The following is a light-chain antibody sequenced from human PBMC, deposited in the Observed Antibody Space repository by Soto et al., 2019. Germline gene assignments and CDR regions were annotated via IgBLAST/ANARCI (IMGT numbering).Light chain of an antibody. J-gene: IGLJ1*01. V-gene: IGLV2-14*01. CDR1: SSDVGGYNY. CDR2: DVS. CDR3: ISYTSSSTCV. Sequence: QSVLTQPASVSGSPGQSITISCTGTSSDVGGYNYVSWYQQHPGKAPELMIYDVSNRPSGVSNRFSGSKSGNTASLTISGLQDEDEADYYCISYTSSSTCVCGTGTKVPVL.